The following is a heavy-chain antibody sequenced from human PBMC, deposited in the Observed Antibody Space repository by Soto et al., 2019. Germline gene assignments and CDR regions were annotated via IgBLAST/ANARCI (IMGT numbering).Heavy chain of an antibody. Sequence: GGSLRLSCAASGFTFSSYAMHWVRQAPGKGLEWVAVISYDGSNKYYADSVKGRFTISRDNSKNTLYLQMNSLRAEDTAVYYCASDGRAYSSSWYCLDYWGQGTLVTVSS. CDR3: ASDGRAYSSSWYCLDY. V-gene: IGHV3-30-3*01. CDR1: GFTFSSYA. CDR2: ISYDGSNK. D-gene: IGHD6-13*01. J-gene: IGHJ4*02.